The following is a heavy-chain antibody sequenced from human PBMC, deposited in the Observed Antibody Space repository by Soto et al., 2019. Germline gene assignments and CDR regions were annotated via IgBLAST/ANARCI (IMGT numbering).Heavy chain of an antibody. Sequence: GGSLRLSCAASGFTFSSYGMHWVRQAPGKGLEWVAVIWYDGSNKYYADSVKGRFTISRDNSKNTLYLQMNSLRAEDTAVYYCARDKVWNYGYYYGMDVWGQGTTVTVSS. CDR1: GFTFSSYG. J-gene: IGHJ6*02. CDR3: ARDKVWNYGYYYGMDV. D-gene: IGHD1-7*01. CDR2: IWYDGSNK. V-gene: IGHV3-33*01.